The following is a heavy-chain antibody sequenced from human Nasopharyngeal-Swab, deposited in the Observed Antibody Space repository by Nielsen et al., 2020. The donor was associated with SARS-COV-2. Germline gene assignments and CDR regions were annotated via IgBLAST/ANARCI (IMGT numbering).Heavy chain of an antibody. CDR2: VNNDGSNT. V-gene: IGHV3-74*01. CDR3: ARALNGYFDL. J-gene: IGHJ2*01. Sequence: GGSLRLSCAASGFTFSSYWMHWVRQDPGKGLVWVSRVNNDGSNTNYADSVKGRFTISRDNAKNTLYLQMNNLRAEDTALYYCARALNGYFDLWGRGTLVAVSS. CDR1: GFTFSSYW.